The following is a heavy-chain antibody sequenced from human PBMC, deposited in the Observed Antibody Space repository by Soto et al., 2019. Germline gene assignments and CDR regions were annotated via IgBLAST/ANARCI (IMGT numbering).Heavy chain of an antibody. J-gene: IGHJ4*02. CDR2: IIPIFGTA. Sequence: VASVKVSCKASGGTFSSYAISWVRQAPGQGLKWMGGIIPIFGTANYAQKFQGRVTITADESTSTAYMELSSLRSEDTAVYYCARWLKYSSSLDYWGQGTLVTVSS. CDR3: ARWLKYSSSLDY. CDR1: GGTFSSYA. D-gene: IGHD6-6*01. V-gene: IGHV1-69*13.